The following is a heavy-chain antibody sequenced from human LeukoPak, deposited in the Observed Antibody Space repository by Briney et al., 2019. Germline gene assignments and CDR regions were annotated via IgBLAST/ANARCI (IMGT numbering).Heavy chain of an antibody. J-gene: IGHJ4*02. CDR2: IKEDGSAK. V-gene: IGHV3-7*01. D-gene: IGHD3-22*01. CDR3: ATSYDSSGCE. CDR1: GFTFSRYW. Sequence: GGSLRLSCAASGFTFSRYWMSWVRQAPGKGLEWVANIKEDGSAKYYVDSVKGRFTISRDNTKNSVYLQMNSLRAEDTAVYYCATSYDSSGCEWGQGTLVTVSS.